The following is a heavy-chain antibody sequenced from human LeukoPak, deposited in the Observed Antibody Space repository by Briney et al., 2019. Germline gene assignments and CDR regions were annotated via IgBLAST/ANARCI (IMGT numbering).Heavy chain of an antibody. V-gene: IGHV4-34*01. CDR3: ARLSITMKWFDP. CDR1: GVSFSGYY. D-gene: IGHD3-3*01. CDR2: INHSGST. Sequence: SETLSLTCAVYGVSFSGYYWSWIRQPPGKGLEWIGEINHSGSTNYNPSLKSRVTISVDTSKNQFSLKLSSVTAADTAVYYCARLSITMKWFDPWGQGTLVTVSS. J-gene: IGHJ5*02.